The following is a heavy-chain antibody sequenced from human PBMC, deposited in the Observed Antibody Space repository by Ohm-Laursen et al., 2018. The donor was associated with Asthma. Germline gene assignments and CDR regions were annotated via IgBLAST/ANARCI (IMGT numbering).Heavy chain of an antibody. D-gene: IGHD6-13*01. J-gene: IGHJ4*02. CDR3: AGRQGIAAAGTINY. V-gene: IGHV3-30*19. CDR2: IPYDGSNK. CDR1: GFTFSSYG. Sequence: SLRLSCTASGFTFSSYGMHWVRQAPGKGLEWVAVIPYDGSNKYYADSVKGRFTISRDNSKNTLYLQMNSLRAEDTAVYYCAGRQGIAAAGTINYWGQGTLVTVSS.